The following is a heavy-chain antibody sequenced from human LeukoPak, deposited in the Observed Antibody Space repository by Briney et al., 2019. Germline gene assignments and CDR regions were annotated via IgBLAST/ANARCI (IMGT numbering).Heavy chain of an antibody. CDR2: MNPNSGNT. Sequence: GASVKVSCKASGYTFTSYDINWVRQATGQGLEWMGWMNPNSGNTGYAQKFQGRVTMTRNTSISTAYMELSSLRSEDTAVYYCARGRGNIVVVPAAMGDAFDIWGQGTMVTVSS. D-gene: IGHD2-2*01. J-gene: IGHJ3*02. CDR3: ARGRGNIVVVPAAMGDAFDI. V-gene: IGHV1-8*01. CDR1: GYTFTSYD.